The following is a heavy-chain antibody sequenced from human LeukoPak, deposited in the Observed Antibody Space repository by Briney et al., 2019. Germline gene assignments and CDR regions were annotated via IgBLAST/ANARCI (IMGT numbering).Heavy chain of an antibody. J-gene: IGHJ5*01. CDR1: GYTFTNYY. Sequence: ASAKVSCKASGYTFTNYYMHCVRQAPGQGVEWRGIINPTGGSSSYAQKFQGRVTMTRDTSTSTVYMELSSLRSEDTAVYFCARGPHDGSGWYEFWGQGTLVTVSS. D-gene: IGHD3-22*01. CDR3: ARGPHDGSGWYEF. V-gene: IGHV1-46*01. CDR2: INPTGGSS.